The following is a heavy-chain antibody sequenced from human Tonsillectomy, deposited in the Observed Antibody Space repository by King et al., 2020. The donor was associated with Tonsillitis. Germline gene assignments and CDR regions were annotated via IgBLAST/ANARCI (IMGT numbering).Heavy chain of an antibody. J-gene: IGHJ4*02. CDR1: GDSISSSNW. D-gene: IGHD3-22*01. CDR2: IYHSGST. Sequence: LQLQESGPGLVKPSGTLSLTCVVSGDSISSSNWWSWVRQPPGKGLEWIGEIYHSGSTYYNPSLKSRVTISVDKSKNQFSLKLSSVTAADTAVYYCARGESCGYYGSYYFDYWGQGTLVTVSS. V-gene: IGHV4-4*02. CDR3: ARGESCGYYGSYYFDY.